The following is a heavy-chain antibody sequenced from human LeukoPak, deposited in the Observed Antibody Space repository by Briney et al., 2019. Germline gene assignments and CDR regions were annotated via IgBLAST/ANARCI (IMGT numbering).Heavy chain of an antibody. CDR2: INFNGGGT. CDR1: GYTFTGYD. J-gene: IGHJ4*02. D-gene: IGHD4-17*01. V-gene: IGHV1-2*06. CDR3: ARVFGDYANYFDY. Sequence: ASVKVSCKASGYTFTGYDLHWVRQAPGQGLEWMGRINFNGGGTNYAQKFQGRVTMTRDTSISTAYMELSRLRSDDTAVYYCARVFGDYANYFDYWGQGTLVTVSS.